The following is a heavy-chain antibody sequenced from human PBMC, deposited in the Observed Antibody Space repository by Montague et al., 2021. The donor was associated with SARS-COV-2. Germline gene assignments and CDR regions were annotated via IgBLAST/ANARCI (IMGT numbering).Heavy chain of an antibody. J-gene: IGHJ4*02. D-gene: IGHD3-3*01. V-gene: IGHV6-1*01. Sequence: CAISGDSVSSNSAAWNWIRQSPSRGLEWLGRAYYRSKWYNDYAVXVKSRITINPDTSKNQFSLQLSSVTAADTAVYYCARKASRGITIFGVVTASYYFDYWGQGTLVTVSS. CDR2: AYYRSKWYN. CDR3: ARKASRGITIFGVVTASYYFDY. CDR1: GDSVSSNSAA.